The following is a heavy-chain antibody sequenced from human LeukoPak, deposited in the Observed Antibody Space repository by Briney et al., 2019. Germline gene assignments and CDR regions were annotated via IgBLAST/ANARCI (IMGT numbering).Heavy chain of an antibody. V-gene: IGHV1-2*02. D-gene: IGHD1-1*01. CDR3: ARMNAGKKDWNDVDYYYYYGMDV. CDR2: INPNSGGT. J-gene: IGHJ6*02. Sequence: ASVTVSFKASGYTFTGYYMHWVRQAPGQGLEWMGWINPNSGGTNYAQKFQGRVTMTRDTSISTAYMELSRLRSDDTAVYYCARMNAGKKDWNDVDYYYYYGMDVWGQGTTVTVSS. CDR1: GYTFTGYY.